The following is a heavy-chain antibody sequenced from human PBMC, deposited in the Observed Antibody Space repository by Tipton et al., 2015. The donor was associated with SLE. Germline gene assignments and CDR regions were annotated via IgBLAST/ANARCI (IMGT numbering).Heavy chain of an antibody. V-gene: IGHV4-34*01. CDR2: INHSGST. Sequence: LRLSCAVYGGSFSGYYWSWIRQPPGKGLEWIGEINHSGSTNYNPSLKGRVTISVDTSKNHFSLKLSSVTAADTAVYYCARAPPFQHLGQCTLVTVSS. CDR3: ARAPPFQH. J-gene: IGHJ1*01. CDR1: GGSFSGYY.